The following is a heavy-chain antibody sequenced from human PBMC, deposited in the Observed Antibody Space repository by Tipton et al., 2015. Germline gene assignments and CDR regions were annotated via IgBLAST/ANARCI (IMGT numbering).Heavy chain of an antibody. Sequence: SLRLSCSASGFEFSSYRMSWVRQAPGKGLEWVAYINKDVAEKSYGDSVKGRFTISRDNSKSTLYLQVNSLRAEDTAVYYCAKAPVEYGHYVSGWDHWGQGTLVTVST. V-gene: IGHV3-7*03. CDR3: AKAPVEYGHYVSGWDH. CDR2: INKDVAEK. D-gene: IGHD4-17*01. J-gene: IGHJ4*02. CDR1: GFEFSSYR.